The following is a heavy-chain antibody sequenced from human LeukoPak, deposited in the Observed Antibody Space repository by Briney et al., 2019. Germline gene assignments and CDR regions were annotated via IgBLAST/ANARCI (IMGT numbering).Heavy chain of an antibody. CDR3: AGYRFSSVNFDN. CDR1: GFTFSSYW. D-gene: IGHD6-19*01. CDR2: IKQDGSEK. J-gene: IGHJ4*02. V-gene: IGHV3-7*05. Sequence: PGGSLRLSCAASGFTFSSYWMSWVRQAPGKGLEWVAKIKQDGSEKYYVDSVKGRFTISRDNTQNSLYLQMNSLRAEDTAVYYCAGYRFSSVNFDNWGQGTLVTVSS.